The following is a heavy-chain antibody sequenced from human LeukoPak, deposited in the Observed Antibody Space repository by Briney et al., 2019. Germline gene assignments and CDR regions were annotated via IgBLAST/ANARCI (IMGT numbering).Heavy chain of an antibody. V-gene: IGHV3-33*06. D-gene: IGHD4-11*01. Sequence: GRSLRLSCAASGFTFSSYGMHWVRQAPGKGLEWVAVIWYDESNKYYADSVKGRFTISRDNSKNTLYLQMNSLRAEDTAVYYCAKGDYRGSYCYYMDVWGKGTTVTVSS. CDR1: GFTFSSYG. CDR3: AKGDYRGSYCYYMDV. CDR2: IWYDESNK. J-gene: IGHJ6*03.